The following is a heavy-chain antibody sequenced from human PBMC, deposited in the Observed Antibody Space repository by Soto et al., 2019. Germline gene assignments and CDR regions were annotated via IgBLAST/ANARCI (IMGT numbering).Heavy chain of an antibody. V-gene: IGHV4-34*01. Sequence: QVQLHQRGAGLLKPSETLSLTCAVSGASVSGQYWSWIRQPPGKGLEWVGEIIPTGSTTYNPSLKSRLSFSLDTSKNHFSLKLTSVGVADTAVYYCARGGISMAWNFYYYGMDVWGQGTTVTVSS. CDR2: IIPTGST. CDR3: ARGGISMAWNFYYYGMDV. J-gene: IGHJ6*02. CDR1: GASVSGQY. D-gene: IGHD2-8*01.